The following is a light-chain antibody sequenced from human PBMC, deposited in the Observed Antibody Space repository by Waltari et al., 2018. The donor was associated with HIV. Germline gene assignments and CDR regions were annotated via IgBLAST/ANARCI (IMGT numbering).Light chain of an antibody. CDR2: SNH. V-gene: IGLV1-44*01. CDR1: SSHIGSNT. Sequence: QSVLTQPPSASGTPGQRVTISCSGSSSHIGSNTVNWYQQLPGTAPKRLSYSNHQRASGVPDRFAGSKSGTSASLAISGLQSEDEADYYCAAWDDSLNGWVFGGGTKLTVL. J-gene: IGLJ3*02. CDR3: AAWDDSLNGWV.